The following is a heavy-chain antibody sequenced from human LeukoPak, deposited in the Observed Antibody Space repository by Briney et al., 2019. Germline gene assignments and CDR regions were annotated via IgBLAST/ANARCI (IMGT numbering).Heavy chain of an antibody. D-gene: IGHD3-10*01. Sequence: SETLSLTCTVSGGSISSYYWSWIRQPPGKGLEWIGYIYYSGSTNYNPSLKSRVTISVDTSKNQFSLKLSSVTAADTAVYYCASNYYGSGSLDYWGQGNLVSVSS. CDR2: IYYSGST. J-gene: IGHJ4*02. CDR3: ASNYYGSGSLDY. CDR1: GGSISSYY. V-gene: IGHV4-59*08.